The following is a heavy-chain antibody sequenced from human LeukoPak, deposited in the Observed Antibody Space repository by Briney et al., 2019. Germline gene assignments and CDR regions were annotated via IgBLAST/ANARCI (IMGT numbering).Heavy chain of an antibody. CDR2: INHSGST. CDR3: ARSLPRSQQQLVHPVSNWFDP. Sequence: SETLSLTCAVYGGSFSGYYWSWIRQPPGKGLEWIGEINHSGSTNYNPYIKSRVTISVDTSKNQFSLKLSSVTAADTAVYYCARSLPRSQQQLVHPVSNWFDPWGQGTLVTVSS. V-gene: IGHV4-34*01. CDR1: GGSFSGYY. J-gene: IGHJ5*02. D-gene: IGHD6-13*01.